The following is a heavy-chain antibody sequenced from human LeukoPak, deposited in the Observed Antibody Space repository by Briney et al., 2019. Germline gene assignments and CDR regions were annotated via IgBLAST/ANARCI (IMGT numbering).Heavy chain of an antibody. CDR2: ISYDGSNK. D-gene: IGHD2-8*01. CDR3: ARDQHGPLDY. Sequence: GGSLRLSCAVSGFTFSSYAMHWVRQAPGKGLEWVAVISYDGSNKYYADSVKGRFTISRDNSKNTLYLQMNSLRAEDTAVYYCARDQHGPLDYWGQGTLVTVSS. CDR1: GFTFSSYA. V-gene: IGHV3-30*04. J-gene: IGHJ4*02.